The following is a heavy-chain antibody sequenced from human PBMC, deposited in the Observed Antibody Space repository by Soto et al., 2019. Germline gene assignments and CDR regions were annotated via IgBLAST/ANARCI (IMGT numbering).Heavy chain of an antibody. Sequence: QAQLQESGPGLVKPSETLSLTCSVSGGAFISYYWTWIRQPAGKGLEWNGRIYANGNANYNPSLKSRVTMSADTAKSQFSLRLRSVTAADTAVYYWARGVRDGYYGMDVWGPGATVTVSS. J-gene: IGHJ6*02. CDR3: ARGVRDGYYGMDV. CDR2: IYANGNA. CDR1: GGAFISYY. V-gene: IGHV4-4*07. D-gene: IGHD3-16*02.